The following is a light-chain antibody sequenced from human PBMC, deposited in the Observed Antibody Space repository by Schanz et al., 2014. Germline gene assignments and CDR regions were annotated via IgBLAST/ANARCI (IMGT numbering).Light chain of an antibody. V-gene: IGLV2-14*02. J-gene: IGLJ7*01. CDR1: SSDVGSYKL. CDR2: EAT. Sequence: QSVLTQPASVSGSPGQSVTISCTGISSDVGSYKLVSWYQQHPGKAPKLMIYEATKRPSGVSDRFSGSKSGKTASLTISGLQTEDEADYYCSSYTSIGTRVFGGGTQLTVL. CDR3: SSYTSIGTRV.